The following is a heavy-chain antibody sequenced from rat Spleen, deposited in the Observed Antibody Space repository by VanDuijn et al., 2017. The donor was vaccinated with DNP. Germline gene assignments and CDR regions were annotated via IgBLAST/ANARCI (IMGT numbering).Heavy chain of an antibody. J-gene: IGHJ4*01. CDR2: ITYDGINS. CDR3: ARHVSTTAGNYAMDA. V-gene: IGHV5-7*01. Sequence: EVQLVQSGGGLVQPGRSLKLSCAASGFTFSDYYMAWVRQAPSKGLEWVAYITYDGINSYYRDSVTGRFTISRDNAKSTLYLQMDSLRSEETATYYCARHVSTTAGNYAMDAWGQGTSVTVSS. D-gene: IGHD1-2*01. CDR1: GFTFSDYY.